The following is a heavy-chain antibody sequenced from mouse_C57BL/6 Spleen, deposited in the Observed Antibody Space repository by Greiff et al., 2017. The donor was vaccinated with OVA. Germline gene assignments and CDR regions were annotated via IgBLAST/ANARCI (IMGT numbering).Heavy chain of an antibody. CDR1: GYTFTDYY. CDR3: AEEGTVPYAMDY. J-gene: IGHJ4*01. CDR2: INPYNGGT. D-gene: IGHD1-1*01. V-gene: IGHV1-19*01. Sequence: DVKLQESGPVLVKPGASVKMSCKASGYTFTDYYMNWVKQSHGKSLEWIGVINPYNGGTSYNQKFKGKATLTVDKSASTAYMELNSLTSEDSAVYYCAEEGTVPYAMDYWGQGTSVTVSS.